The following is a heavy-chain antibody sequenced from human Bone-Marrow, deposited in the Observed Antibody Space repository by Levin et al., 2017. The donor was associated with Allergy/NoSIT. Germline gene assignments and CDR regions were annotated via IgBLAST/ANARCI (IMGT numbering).Heavy chain of an antibody. V-gene: IGHV4-61*01. J-gene: IGHJ4*02. CDR3: ARDRGGNSRFDY. D-gene: IGHD4-23*01. Sequence: SETLSLTCTVSGGSVSSGSYYWSWIRQPPGKGLEWIGYIYYSGSTNYNPSLKSRVTISVDTSKNQFSLKLSSVTAADTAVYYCARDRGGNSRFDYWGQGTLVTVSS. CDR2: IYYSGST. CDR1: GGSVSSGSYY.